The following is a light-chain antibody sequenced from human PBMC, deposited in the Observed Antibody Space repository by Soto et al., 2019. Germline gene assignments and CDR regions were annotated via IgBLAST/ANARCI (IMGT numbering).Light chain of an antibody. CDR2: DVS. Sequence: QSALTQPASVSGSPGQSITISCTGTSSDVGGYNYVSWYQQHPGNAPKLMVYDVSNRPSGVSNRFSGSKSGNTASLTISGLQAEDEADYYCSSYTSSNTLVLGTGTKVTVL. V-gene: IGLV2-14*01. J-gene: IGLJ1*01. CDR1: SSDVGGYNY. CDR3: SSYTSSNTLV.